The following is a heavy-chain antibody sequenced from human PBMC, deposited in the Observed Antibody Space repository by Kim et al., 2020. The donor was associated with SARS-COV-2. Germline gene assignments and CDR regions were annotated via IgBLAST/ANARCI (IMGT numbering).Heavy chain of an antibody. D-gene: IGHD3-10*01. CDR2: GDT. V-gene: IGHV1-2*02. J-gene: IGHJ4*02. Sequence: GDTKYSQKVQGRVSMTRDTSINTAYGELNSLASDDTAVYYCARDSDPDYWGQGTLVTVSS. CDR3: ARDSDPDY.